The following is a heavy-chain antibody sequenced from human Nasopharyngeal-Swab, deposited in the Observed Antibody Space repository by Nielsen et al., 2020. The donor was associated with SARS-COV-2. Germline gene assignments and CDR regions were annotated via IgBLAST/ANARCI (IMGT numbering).Heavy chain of an antibody. CDR3: ARAFVSSWPYYYYYGMDV. Sequence: WVRQAPGQGLEWMGWINTNTGNPTYAQGFTGRFVFSLDTSVSTAYLQISSLKAEDTAVYYCARAFVSSWPYYYYYGMDVWGQGTTDTVSS. J-gene: IGHJ6*02. D-gene: IGHD6-13*01. CDR2: INTNTGNP. V-gene: IGHV7-4-1*02.